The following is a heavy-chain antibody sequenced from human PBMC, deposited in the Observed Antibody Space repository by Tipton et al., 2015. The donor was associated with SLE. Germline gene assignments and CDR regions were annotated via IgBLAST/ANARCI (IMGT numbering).Heavy chain of an antibody. CDR2: INHSGGT. CDR3: ASRGAVAATAY. Sequence: TLSLTCAVYGGSFSDYYWSWIRQPPGKGLEWIGEINHSGGTNYNPSLKGRVTISVDTSKNQFSLKLNSVTAADTAVYYCASRGAVAATAYWGQGTLVTGSS. CDR1: GGSFSDYY. D-gene: IGHD2-15*01. V-gene: IGHV4-34*01. J-gene: IGHJ4*02.